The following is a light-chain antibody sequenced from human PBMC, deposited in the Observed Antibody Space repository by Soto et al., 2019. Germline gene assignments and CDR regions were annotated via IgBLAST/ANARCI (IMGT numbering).Light chain of an antibody. CDR3: QTWGAGFSVV. J-gene: IGLJ2*01. CDR2: VNTDGSH. V-gene: IGLV4-69*01. Sequence: QAVLTQSPSASASLGASVKLTCTLSSGHSSYAIAGHQQQPEKGPRYLMKVNTDGSHNKGDGIPDRFSGSSSGAERYLTISSLQSEDEADYYCQTWGAGFSVVFGGGTQLTVL. CDR1: SGHSSYA.